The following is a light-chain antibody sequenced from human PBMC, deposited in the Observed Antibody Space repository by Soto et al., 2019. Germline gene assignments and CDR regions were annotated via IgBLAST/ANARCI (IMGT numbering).Light chain of an antibody. CDR2: EGS. J-gene: IGLJ3*02. Sequence: QSALTQPASVSGSPGQSITISCTGTSSDVGSYNLVSWYQQHPGKAPKLMIYEGSKRPSGVSNRFSGSKSGNTASLTISGLQAEDEADYYCCSYEGSSTWFGGGTQLTVL. V-gene: IGLV2-23*01. CDR3: CSYEGSSTW. CDR1: SSDVGSYNL.